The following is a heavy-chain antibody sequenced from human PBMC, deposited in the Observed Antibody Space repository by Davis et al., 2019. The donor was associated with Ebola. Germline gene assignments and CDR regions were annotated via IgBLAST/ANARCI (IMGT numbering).Heavy chain of an antibody. CDR2: MRQDGSEK. Sequence: PGGSLRLSCVASGFTFSNHIVTWVRQAPGKGLEWVANMRQDGSEKFYVDSVKGRFTISRDNAKNSLYLQMNSLRAEDTAVYYCAREGDAFDFWGQGTMVTVSS. J-gene: IGHJ3*01. CDR3: AREGDAFDF. V-gene: IGHV3-7*03. CDR1: GFTFSNHI.